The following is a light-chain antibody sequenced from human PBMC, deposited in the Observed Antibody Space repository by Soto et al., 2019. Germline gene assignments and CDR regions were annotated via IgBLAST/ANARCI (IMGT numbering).Light chain of an antibody. J-gene: IGKJ1*01. CDR1: QSVSNNY. Sequence: ETVLTQSPGTLSLSPGERATLSCRASQSVSNNYLAWVQQKPGQAPRLLIYGASSRATGIPDRFSGSGSGTDVTLTITRLEPEDFAVYYCQQYGSLSWTFGQGTKVEI. CDR3: QQYGSLSWT. V-gene: IGKV3-20*01. CDR2: GAS.